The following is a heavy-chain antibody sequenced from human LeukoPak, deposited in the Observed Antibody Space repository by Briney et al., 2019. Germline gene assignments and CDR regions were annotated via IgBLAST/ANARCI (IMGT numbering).Heavy chain of an antibody. Sequence: PGGSLRLSCAASGFTFSNAWMSWVRQAPGKGLEWVGRIKSKTDGGTTDYAAPVKGRFTISRDESKNTLYLQMNSLKTEDTAVYYCTTGDCSSTSCYRKWGQGTLVTVSS. D-gene: IGHD2-2*01. CDR1: GFTFSNAW. J-gene: IGHJ4*02. CDR3: TTGDCSSTSCYRK. V-gene: IGHV3-15*01. CDR2: IKSKTDGGTT.